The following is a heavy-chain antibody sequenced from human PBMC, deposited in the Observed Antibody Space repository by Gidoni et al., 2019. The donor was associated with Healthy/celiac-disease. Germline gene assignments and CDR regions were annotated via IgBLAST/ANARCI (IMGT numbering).Heavy chain of an antibody. CDR1: GGSISSSY. V-gene: IGHV4-59*01. CDR2: FYYSWST. J-gene: IGHJ4*02. Sequence: QVQLQESGPGLVKPSETLSLTCTVSGGSISSSYWSWIRQPPGKGLAWIGYFYYSWSTNYNPSLKSRVTISVDTSKNQFSLKLSSVTAADTAVYYCARMSLMSRYSGSYLAFATSPLYDYWGQGTLVTVSS. CDR3: ARMSLMSRYSGSYLAFATSPLYDY. D-gene: IGHD1-26*01.